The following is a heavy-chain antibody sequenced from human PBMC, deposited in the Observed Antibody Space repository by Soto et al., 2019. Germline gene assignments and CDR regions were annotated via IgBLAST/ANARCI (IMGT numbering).Heavy chain of an antibody. J-gene: IGHJ3*02. D-gene: IGHD6-25*01. CDR2: VSGSGAST. CDR3: AKHFASGRSRRDALDI. V-gene: IGHV3-23*01. CDR1: GFTFSQYA. Sequence: VQLLESGGGLVQPGGSLRLSCAASGFTFSQYAMSWVRQAPGKGLEWVSIVSGSGASTTYADSVKGRFAISRDNSKNMLYLQMNSLSIDDTAVYYCAKHFASGRSRRDALDIWGQGTMVTVSS.